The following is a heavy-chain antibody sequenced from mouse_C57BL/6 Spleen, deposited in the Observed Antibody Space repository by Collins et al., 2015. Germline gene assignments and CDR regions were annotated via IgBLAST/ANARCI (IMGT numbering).Heavy chain of an antibody. J-gene: IGHJ4*01. CDR2: IYPGNSDT. CDR3: TGVLRLYYYAMDY. CDR1: GYSFTSYW. D-gene: IGHD1-2*01. V-gene: IGHV1-5*01. Sequence: EVQLQQSGTVLARPGASVKMSCKASGYSFTSYWMHWVKQRPGQGLEWIGAIYPGNSDTSYNQKFKGKAKLTAVTSASTAYMELSSLTNEDSAVYYCTGVLRLYYYAMDYWGQGTSVTVSS.